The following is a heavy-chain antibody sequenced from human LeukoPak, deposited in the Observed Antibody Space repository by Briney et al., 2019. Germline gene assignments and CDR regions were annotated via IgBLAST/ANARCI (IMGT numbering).Heavy chain of an antibody. CDR2: ISYDGSHK. J-gene: IGHJ5*02. CDR1: DITFRSYG. D-gene: IGHD4-17*01. Sequence: GGSLRLSCAASDITFRSYGMHWVRKAPDKGLEWVAVISYDGSHKYYADSVKGRFSISRDNSKNTLYLQMNSLRADDTAVYYCAKGARGDTVTSIVGLNWFDPWGQGTLVTVSS. CDR3: AKGARGDTVTSIVGLNWFDP. V-gene: IGHV3-30*18.